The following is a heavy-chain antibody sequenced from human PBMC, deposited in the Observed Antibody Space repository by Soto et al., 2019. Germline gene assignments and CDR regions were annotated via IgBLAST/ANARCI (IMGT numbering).Heavy chain of an antibody. D-gene: IGHD5-12*01. V-gene: IGHV6-1*01. CDR1: GDSVSNNRAA. Sequence: SHTLSLTCAISGDSVSNNRAAWNLIRQSPSRGLEWLGMTYYRSRWYHEYSVSVKSRITINSDTSKNQFSLQLISVTPEDTAVYECARDASYTGYDFSRYHSYYGMEVWGKGTTVTVSS. J-gene: IGHJ6*04. CDR3: ARDASYTGYDFSRYHSYYGMEV. CDR2: TYYRSRWYH.